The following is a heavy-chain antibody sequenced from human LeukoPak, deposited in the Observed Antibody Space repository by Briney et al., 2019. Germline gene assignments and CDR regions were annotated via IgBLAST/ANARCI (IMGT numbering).Heavy chain of an antibody. CDR2: ISSSGSTI. V-gene: IGHV3-11*04. CDR3: ASSFFGNDSPGY. J-gene: IGHJ4*02. Sequence: PGGSLRLSCVASGFTFSDYYMSWIRQAPGKGLEWVSYISSSGSTIYYADSVKRRFTISRDNAKNSLYLQMNSLRAEDTAVYYCASSFFGNDSPGYWGQGTLVTVSS. D-gene: IGHD1-1*01. CDR1: GFTFSDYY.